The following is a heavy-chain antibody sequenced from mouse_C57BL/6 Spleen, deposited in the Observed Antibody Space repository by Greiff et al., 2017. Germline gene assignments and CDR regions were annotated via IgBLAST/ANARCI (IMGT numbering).Heavy chain of an antibody. Sequence: VQLQQSGAELLRPGASVTLSCKASGYTFTDYEMHWVKQTPVHGLEWIGAIDPETGGTAYNQKFKGKAILTADKSSSTAYMELRSLTSEDSAVYYCTVSHDGYYLRFAYWGQGTLVTVSA. V-gene: IGHV1-15*01. CDR1: GYTFTDYE. D-gene: IGHD2-3*01. J-gene: IGHJ3*01. CDR3: TVSHDGYYLRFAY. CDR2: IDPETGGT.